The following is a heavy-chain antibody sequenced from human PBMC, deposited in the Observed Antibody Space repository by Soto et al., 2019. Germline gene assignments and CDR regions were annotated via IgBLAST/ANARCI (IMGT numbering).Heavy chain of an antibody. V-gene: IGHV3-23*01. CDR2: ISGSGGST. CDR3: AKVPGIAAAGPHYGMDV. D-gene: IGHD6-13*01. Sequence: GGSLRLSCAASGFTVSSNYVSWVRQAPGKGLEWVSAISGSGGSTYYADSVKGRFTISRDNSKNTLYLQMNSLRAEDTAVYYCAKVPGIAAAGPHYGMDVWGQGTTVTVSS. CDR1: GFTVSSNY. J-gene: IGHJ6*02.